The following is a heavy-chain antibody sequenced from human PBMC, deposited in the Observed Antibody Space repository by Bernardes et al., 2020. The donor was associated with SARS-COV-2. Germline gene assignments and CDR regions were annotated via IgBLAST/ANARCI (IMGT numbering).Heavy chain of an antibody. D-gene: IGHD6-19*01. CDR3: ARGLLRSIAVAGVFGY. CDR1: GGSFSGYY. CDR2: INHSGST. Sequence: SETLSLTCAVYGGSFSGYYWSWIRQPPGKGLEWIGEINHSGSTNYNPSLKSRVTISVDTSKNQFSLKLSSVTAADTAVYYCARGLLRSIAVAGVFGYWGQGTLVTVSS. V-gene: IGHV4-34*01. J-gene: IGHJ4*02.